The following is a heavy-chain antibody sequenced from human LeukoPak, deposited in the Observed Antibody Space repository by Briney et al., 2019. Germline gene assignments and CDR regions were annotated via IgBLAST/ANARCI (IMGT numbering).Heavy chain of an antibody. V-gene: IGHV3-NL1*01. J-gene: IGHJ4*02. D-gene: IGHD3-3*01. CDR3: AKDFKLFLEWLYDY. Sequence: PGGSLTLSCAASGFTFSAHSVNWVRQAPGRGLEWVSYINGPGDAKYYADSVQGRFAVSRDNSKNTLYLQMNSLRAEDTAVYYCAKDFKLFLEWLYDYWGQGTLVTVSS. CDR2: INGPGDAK. CDR1: GFTFSAHS.